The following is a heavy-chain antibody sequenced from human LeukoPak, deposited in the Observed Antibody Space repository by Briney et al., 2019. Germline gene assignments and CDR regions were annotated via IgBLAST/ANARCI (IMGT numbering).Heavy chain of an antibody. Sequence: GESLRISCKGSEYTLTKYWIGWVRQMPGKGLEWMGIIYPGDSDTRYSPSFQGQVTISADKSISTAYLQWSSLKASDTAMYYCARGDYDYVWGSYRYPDYWGQGTLVTVSS. V-gene: IGHV5-51*01. CDR1: EYTLTKYW. J-gene: IGHJ4*02. D-gene: IGHD3-16*02. CDR3: ARGDYDYVWGSYRYPDY. CDR2: IYPGDSDT.